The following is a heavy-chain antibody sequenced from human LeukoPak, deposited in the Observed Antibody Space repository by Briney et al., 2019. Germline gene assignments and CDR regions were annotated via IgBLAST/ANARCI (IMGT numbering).Heavy chain of an antibody. CDR1: GYTLTELS. V-gene: IGHV1-24*01. CDR2: FDPEDGET. J-gene: IGHJ2*01. D-gene: IGHD3-22*01. CDR3: ATAHYYDSSGPEFYWYFDL. Sequence: ASVNVSCKVSGYTLTELSMHWVRQAPGKGLEWMGGFDPEDGETIYAQKFQGRVTMTEDTSTDTAYMELSSLRSEDTAVYYCATAHYYDSSGPEFYWYFDLWGRGTLVTVSS.